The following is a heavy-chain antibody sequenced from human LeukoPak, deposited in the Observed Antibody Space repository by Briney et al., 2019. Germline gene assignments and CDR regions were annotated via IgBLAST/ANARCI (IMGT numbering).Heavy chain of an antibody. V-gene: IGHV3-7*01. CDR1: GYSFSNNW. CDR2: IKQDGSEK. J-gene: IGHJ3*01. Sequence: GGSLRLSCAASGYSFSNNWMSWVRQAPGKGLEWVANIKQDGSEKYYVDSVKGRFTISRDNAKSSLYLQMSSLRAEDTAIYYCARDRVGDSDAFDVWGQGTVVTVSS. CDR3: ARDRVGDSDAFDV. D-gene: IGHD2-21*01.